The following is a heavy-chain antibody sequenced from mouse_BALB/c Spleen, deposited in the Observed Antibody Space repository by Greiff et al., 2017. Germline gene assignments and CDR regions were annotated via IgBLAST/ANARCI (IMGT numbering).Heavy chain of an antibody. Sequence: VQLLESGPELVKPGASVKISCKASGYAFSSSWMNWVKQRPGQGLEWIGRIYPGDGDTNYNGKFKGKATLTADKSSSTAYMQLSSLTSVDSAVYFCARSRGDYWGQGTTLTVSS. V-gene: IGHV1-82*01. CDR1: GYAFSSSW. CDR3: ARSRGDY. CDR2: IYPGDGDT. J-gene: IGHJ2*01.